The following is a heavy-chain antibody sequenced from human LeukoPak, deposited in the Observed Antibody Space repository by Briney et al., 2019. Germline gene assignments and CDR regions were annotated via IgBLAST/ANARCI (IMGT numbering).Heavy chain of an antibody. CDR1: GGSFSGYY. D-gene: IGHD1-14*01. Sequence: SETLSLTCAVYGGSFSGYYWSWIRQPPGKGLEWIGYIYHSGSTYYNPSLKSRVTISVDRSKNQFSLKLSSVTAADTAVYYCARVAHRNAFDIWGQGTMVTVSS. CDR2: IYHSGST. CDR3: ARVAHRNAFDI. J-gene: IGHJ3*02. V-gene: IGHV4-30-2*01.